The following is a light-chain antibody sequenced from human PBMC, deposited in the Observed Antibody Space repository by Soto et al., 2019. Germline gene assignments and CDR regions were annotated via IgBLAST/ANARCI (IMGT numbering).Light chain of an antibody. J-gene: IGKJ1*01. CDR2: KAS. CDR1: QSISVW. CDR3: QLYNSYSPT. V-gene: IGKV1-5*03. Sequence: DIQMTQSPSTLSASVGDRVTITCRASQSISVWLAWYQQKAGKAPNLLIYKASRLESGVPSRFSGSGSETEFTLTISGLQPGDSATYYCQLYNSYSPTFGKGTKVDIK.